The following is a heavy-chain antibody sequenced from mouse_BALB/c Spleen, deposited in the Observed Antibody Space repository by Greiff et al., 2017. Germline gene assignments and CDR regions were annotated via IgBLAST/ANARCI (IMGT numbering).Heavy chain of an antibody. CDR1: GFTFSSYT. Sequence: EVKVVESGGGLVQPGGSLKLSCAASGFTFSSYTMSWVRQTPEKRLEWVAYISNGGGSTYYPDTVKGRFTISRDNAKNTLYLQMSSLKSEDTAMYYCARGGLYGYGYFDVWGAGTTVTVSS. V-gene: IGHV5-12-2*01. D-gene: IGHD1-1*02. J-gene: IGHJ1*01. CDR2: ISNGGGST. CDR3: ARGGLYGYGYFDV.